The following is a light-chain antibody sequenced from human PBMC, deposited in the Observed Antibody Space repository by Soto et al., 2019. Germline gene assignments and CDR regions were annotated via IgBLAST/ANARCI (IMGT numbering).Light chain of an antibody. CDR2: HAS. V-gene: IGKV1-5*01. CDR1: QSISTW. Sequence: DIQMTQSPSTLSAFVGDRVTITCRASQSISTWLAWYQQKPGKPPKVLIYHASSLESGVPSRFSGSGSGTGFPLNNNTLQPEDFATYYCQQFNYYPYSFGQGTKLEIK. J-gene: IGKJ2*03. CDR3: QQFNYYPYS.